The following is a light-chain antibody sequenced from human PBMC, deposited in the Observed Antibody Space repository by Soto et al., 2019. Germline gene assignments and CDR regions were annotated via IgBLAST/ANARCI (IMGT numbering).Light chain of an antibody. J-gene: IGKJ4*01. V-gene: IGKV3-15*01. Sequence: EIVMTQSPATLSVSPGERATLSCRASQSVSSNLAWYQQKPGQAPRLLIYGASTRATGIPARFSGSGSGTEFPLTISSLQSEDLAVLYCLQYNNWPPLTFGGGTKVEIK. CDR2: GAS. CDR3: LQYNNWPPLT. CDR1: QSVSSN.